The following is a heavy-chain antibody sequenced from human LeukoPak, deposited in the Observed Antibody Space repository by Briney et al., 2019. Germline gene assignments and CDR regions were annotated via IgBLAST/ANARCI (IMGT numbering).Heavy chain of an antibody. Sequence: GGSLRLSCSASEFTFSRYAMHRVRQAPGKGLEYVSGINDNGGRTHYGDSVKGRFSISRDNSKNTLHLQMSTLRAEDTALYYCVKDVCGSYAFDYWGQGILVTVAS. CDR2: INDNGGRT. CDR1: EFTFSRYA. J-gene: IGHJ4*02. D-gene: IGHD1-26*01. CDR3: VKDVCGSYAFDY. V-gene: IGHV3-64D*09.